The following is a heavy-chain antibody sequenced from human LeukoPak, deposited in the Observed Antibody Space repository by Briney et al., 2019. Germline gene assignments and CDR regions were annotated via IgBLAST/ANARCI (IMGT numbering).Heavy chain of an antibody. Sequence: SETLSLTCTVSGGSISSSSYYWGWIRQPPGKGLEWIGSIYYSGSTYYNPSLKSRVTISVATSKNQFSLKLSSVTAADTAVYYCARRGYYYDSSGYYVRRWFDPWGLGTLVTVSS. D-gene: IGHD3-22*01. J-gene: IGHJ5*02. CDR1: GGSISSSSYY. V-gene: IGHV4-39*01. CDR3: ARRGYYYDSSGYYVRRWFDP. CDR2: IYYSGST.